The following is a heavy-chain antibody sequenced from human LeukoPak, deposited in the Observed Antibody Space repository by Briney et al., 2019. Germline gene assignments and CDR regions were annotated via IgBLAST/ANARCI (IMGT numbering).Heavy chain of an antibody. CDR3: AREPGGYYDSSGFVDY. CDR2: INSDGSIT. D-gene: IGHD3-22*01. J-gene: IGHJ4*02. V-gene: IGHV3-74*01. Sequence: GGSLRLSCAASGFTFASYWMHWVRQAPGKGLVWVSRINSDGSITNYADSVKGRFTITRDSAKNTLYLQMNSLRAEDTAEYFCAREPGGYYDSSGFVDYWGQGTAVTVSS. CDR1: GFTFASYW.